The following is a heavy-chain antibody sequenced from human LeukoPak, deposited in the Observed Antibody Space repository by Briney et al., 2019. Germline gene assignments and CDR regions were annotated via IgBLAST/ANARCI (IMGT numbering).Heavy chain of an antibody. J-gene: IGHJ4*02. V-gene: IGHV4-59*01. CDR3: ARYDSSGYYYAFDY. Sequence: SETLSLTCTVSGGSISSYYWSWIWQPPGKGLEWIGYIYYSGSTNYNPSLKSRVTISVDTPKNQFSLKLSSVTAADTAVYYCARYDSSGYYYAFDYWGQGTLVTVSS. D-gene: IGHD3-22*01. CDR2: IYYSGST. CDR1: GGSISSYY.